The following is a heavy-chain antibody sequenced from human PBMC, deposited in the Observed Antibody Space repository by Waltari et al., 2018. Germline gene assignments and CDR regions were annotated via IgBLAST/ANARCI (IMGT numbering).Heavy chain of an antibody. CDR3: AKDPSAAAGLYYYGMDV. J-gene: IGHJ6*02. Sequence: QVQLVESGGGVVQPGRSLRLSCAASGFTFSSYGMHWVRPAPGKGLEWVAVISYDGSNKYYADSVKGRFTISRDNSKNTLYLQMNSLRAEDTAVYYCAKDPSAAAGLYYYGMDVWGQGTTVTVSS. CDR2: ISYDGSNK. CDR1: GFTFSSYG. V-gene: IGHV3-30*18. D-gene: IGHD6-13*01.